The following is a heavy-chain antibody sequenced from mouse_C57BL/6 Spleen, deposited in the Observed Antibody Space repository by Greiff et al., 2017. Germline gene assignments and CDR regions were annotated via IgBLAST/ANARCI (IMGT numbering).Heavy chain of an antibody. CDR2: IYPGSGNT. D-gene: IGHD3-2*02. Sequence: VQVVESGAELVRPGASVKLSCKASGYTFTDYYINWVKQRPGQGLEWIARIYPGSGNTYYNEKFKGKATLTAEKSSSTAYMQLSSLTSEDSAVYYCARRDSSGYPSYAMGDWGQGASVTVAS. CDR3: ARRDSSGYPSYAMGD. V-gene: IGHV1-76*01. J-gene: IGHJ4*01. CDR1: GYTFTDYY.